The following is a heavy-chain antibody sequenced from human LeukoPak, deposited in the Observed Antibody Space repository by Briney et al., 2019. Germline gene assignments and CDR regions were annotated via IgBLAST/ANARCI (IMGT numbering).Heavy chain of an antibody. V-gene: IGHV1-46*01. CDR3: ARVESWEHSGSSQDAFDI. Sequence: GASVKVYCKASGYTFTSYYMHWVRQAPGQGLEWMGIINPSGGSTSYVQKFQGRVTMTRDMSTSTVYMELSSLRSEDTAVYYCARVESWEHSGSSQDAFDIWGQGTMVTVSS. D-gene: IGHD1-26*01. J-gene: IGHJ3*02. CDR1: GYTFTSYY. CDR2: INPSGGST.